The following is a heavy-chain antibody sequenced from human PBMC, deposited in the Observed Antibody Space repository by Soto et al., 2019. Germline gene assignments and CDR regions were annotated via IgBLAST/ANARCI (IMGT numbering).Heavy chain of an antibody. CDR3: ASPRVGVVVPAAIFGVYYYYMDV. Sequence: GGSLRLSCAASGFTFSDYYMSWIRQAPGKGLEWVSYISSSGSTIYYADSVKGRFTISRDNAKNSLYLQMNSLRAEDTAVYYCASPRVGVVVPAAIFGVYYYYMDVWGKGTTVTVSS. V-gene: IGHV3-11*01. CDR1: GFTFSDYY. CDR2: ISSSGSTI. D-gene: IGHD2-2*01. J-gene: IGHJ6*03.